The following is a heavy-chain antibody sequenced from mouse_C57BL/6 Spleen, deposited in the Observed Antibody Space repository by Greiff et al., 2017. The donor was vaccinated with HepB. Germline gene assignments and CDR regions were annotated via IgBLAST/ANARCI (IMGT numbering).Heavy chain of an antibody. V-gene: IGHV1-82*01. CDR3: ARNVLGY. CDR2: IYPGDGDT. D-gene: IGHD3-1*01. CDR1: GYAFSSSW. Sequence: VKLMESGPELVKPGASVKISCKASGYAFSSSWMNWVKQRPGKGLEWIGRIYPGDGDTNYNGKFKGKATLTADKSSSTAYMQLSSLTSEDSAVYFCARNVLGYWGQGTTLTVSS. J-gene: IGHJ2*01.